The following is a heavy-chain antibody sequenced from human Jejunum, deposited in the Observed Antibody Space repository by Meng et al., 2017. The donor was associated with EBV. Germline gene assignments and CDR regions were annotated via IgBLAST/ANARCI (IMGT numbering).Heavy chain of an antibody. CDR1: GGTFSSYV. CDR2: IIPIFGRT. Sequence: QVRLVQVGGEVKKPGSSVEVSCKASGGTFSSYVINWVRQAPGQGLEWMGGIIPIFGRTNYALEFQDRVTITADKFTSTVYMEMSSLKSEDTAVYYCARDQGRDYDSSTYYTHWGRGTLVTVSS. D-gene: IGHD3-22*01. CDR3: ARDQGRDYDSSTYYTH. J-gene: IGHJ4*02. V-gene: IGHV1-69*06.